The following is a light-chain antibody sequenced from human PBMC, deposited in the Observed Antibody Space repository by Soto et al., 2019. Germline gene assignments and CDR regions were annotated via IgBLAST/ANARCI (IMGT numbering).Light chain of an antibody. CDR1: QSVTSN. CDR2: GAS. CDR3: QQYNNWPPRT. Sequence: IVMTQSPATLSVSPGERATLSCRASQSVTSNLAWYQQKPGQAPRLLIYGASTRATGIPARFSGSGSGTEFTLTISSLQSEDFAVYYCQQYNNWPPRTFGQGTKVAIK. V-gene: IGKV3-15*01. J-gene: IGKJ1*01.